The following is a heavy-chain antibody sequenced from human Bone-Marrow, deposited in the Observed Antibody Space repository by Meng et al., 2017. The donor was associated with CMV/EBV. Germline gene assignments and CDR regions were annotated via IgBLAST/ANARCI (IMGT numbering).Heavy chain of an antibody. V-gene: IGHV3-23*01. CDR2: ISGSGGST. Sequence: GGSLRLSCAASGFTVSSNYMSWVRQAPGKGLEWVSAISGSGGSTYYADSVKGRFTISRDNAKNSLYLQMNSLRAEDTALYYCARGTYYYDSSGLNWFDPWGQGTLVTVSS. CDR1: GFTVSSNY. CDR3: ARGTYYYDSSGLNWFDP. D-gene: IGHD3-22*01. J-gene: IGHJ5*02.